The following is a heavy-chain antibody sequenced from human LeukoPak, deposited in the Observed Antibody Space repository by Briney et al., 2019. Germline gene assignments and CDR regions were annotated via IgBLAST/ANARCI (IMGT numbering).Heavy chain of an antibody. J-gene: IGHJ4*02. CDR3: ARLYGSGWGYY. CDR2: INTSGST. Sequence: SQTLSLTCTVSGGSITSGIFYWSWIRQPAGKGLEWIGRINTSGSTDYNPSFRSRITMSVDTSKNQFSLKLSSVTAADTAVYYCARLYGSGWGYYWGQGTLVTVSS. V-gene: IGHV4-61*02. CDR1: GGSITSGIFY. D-gene: IGHD6-19*01.